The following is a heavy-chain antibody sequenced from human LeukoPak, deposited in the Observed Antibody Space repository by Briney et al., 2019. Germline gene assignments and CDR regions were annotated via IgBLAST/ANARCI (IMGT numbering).Heavy chain of an antibody. Sequence: KAGGSLRLSCAASGFTFSSYEMIWVRQAPREGLEWVSYIGTSGSSIYYADSVKGRFTISRDNAKNSLYLQMNSLRDEDTAVYYCARDEKLRTGVWYFDYWGQGTLVTVS. CDR3: ARDEKLRTGVWYFDY. V-gene: IGHV3-48*03. CDR1: GFTFSSYE. D-gene: IGHD7-27*01. CDR2: IGTSGSSI. J-gene: IGHJ4*02.